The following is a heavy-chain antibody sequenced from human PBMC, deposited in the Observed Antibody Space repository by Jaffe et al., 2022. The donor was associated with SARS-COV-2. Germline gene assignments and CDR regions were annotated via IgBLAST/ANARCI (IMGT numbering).Heavy chain of an antibody. CDR3: ARHNNPHPRGVVGDYYYYGMDV. Sequence: QLQLQESGPGLVKPSETLSLTCTVSGGSISSSSYYWGWIRQPPGKGLEWIGSIYYSGSTYYNPSLKSRVTISVDTSKNQFSLKLSSVTAADTAVYYCARHNNPHPRGVVGDYYYYGMDVWGQGTTVTVSS. CDR2: IYYSGST. V-gene: IGHV4-39*01. D-gene: IGHD1-1*01. J-gene: IGHJ6*02. CDR1: GGSISSSSYY.